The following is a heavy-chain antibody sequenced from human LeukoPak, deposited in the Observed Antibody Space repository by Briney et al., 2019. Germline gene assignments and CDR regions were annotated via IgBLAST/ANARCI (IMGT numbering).Heavy chain of an antibody. CDR3: ARDLCSSTSCYPDY. V-gene: IGHV3-23*01. J-gene: IGHJ4*02. CDR1: GFTFSSYA. Sequence: PGGSLRLSCAASGFTFSSYAMSWVRQAPGKGLEWVSAISGSGGSTYYADSVKGRFTISRDNAKNSLYLQMNSLRAEDTAVYYCARDLCSSTSCYPDYWGQGTLVTVSS. D-gene: IGHD2-2*01. CDR2: ISGSGGST.